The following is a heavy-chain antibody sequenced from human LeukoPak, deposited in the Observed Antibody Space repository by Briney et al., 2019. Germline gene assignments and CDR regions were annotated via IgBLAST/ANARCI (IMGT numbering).Heavy chain of an antibody. V-gene: IGHV1-18*01. J-gene: IGHJ4*02. D-gene: IGHD1-7*01. CDR2: ISGYNGNT. CDR3: AKAGSTGTTVGY. Sequence: RASVKVSCKASGYTFTSYGISWVRQAPGQGLEWMGWISGYNGNTNYAQKLQGRVTMTTDTSTSTAYMELRSLRSDDTAIYYCAKAGSTGTTVGYWGRGTLVTVSS. CDR1: GYTFTSYG.